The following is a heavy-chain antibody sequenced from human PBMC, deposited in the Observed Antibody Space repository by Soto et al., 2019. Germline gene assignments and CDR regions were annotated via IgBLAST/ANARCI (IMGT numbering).Heavy chain of an antibody. J-gene: IGHJ3*02. V-gene: IGHV3-21*01. CDR1: GFTFSSYS. CDR2: ISSRSSYI. Sequence: GGSLRLSCAASGFTFSSYSMNWVRQAPGKGLEWVSSISSRSSYIYYADSVKGRFTISRDNAKNSLYLQMNSLRAEDTAVYYCARELNIVVVPAAIDHDAFDIWGQGTMVTVSS. CDR3: ARELNIVVVPAAIDHDAFDI. D-gene: IGHD2-2*01.